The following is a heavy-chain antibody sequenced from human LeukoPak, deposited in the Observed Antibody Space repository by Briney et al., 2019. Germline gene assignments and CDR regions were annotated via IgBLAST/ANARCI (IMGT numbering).Heavy chain of an antibody. CDR2: INPNSGGT. CDR1: GYTFTCYY. CDR3: AREGLDGYNAPIYYYYGMDV. Sequence: ASVKVSCKASGYTFTCYYMHWVRQAPGQGLEWMGWINPNSGGTNYAQKFQGWVTMTRDTSISTAYMELSRLRSDDTAVYYCAREGLDGYNAPIYYYYGMDVWGQGTTVTVSS. D-gene: IGHD5-24*01. J-gene: IGHJ6*02. V-gene: IGHV1-2*04.